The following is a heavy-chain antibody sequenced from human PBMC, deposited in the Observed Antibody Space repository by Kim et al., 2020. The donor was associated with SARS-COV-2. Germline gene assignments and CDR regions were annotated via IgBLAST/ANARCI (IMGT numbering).Heavy chain of an antibody. CDR3: ASLGRSREIAARGIADY. CDR1: GGSFSGYY. V-gene: IGHV4-34*01. J-gene: IGHJ4*02. CDR2: INHSGST. Sequence: SETLSLTCAVYGGSFSGYYWSWIRQPPGKGLEWIGEINHSGSTNYNPSLKSRVTISVDTSKNQFSLKLSSVTAADTAVYYCASLGRSREIAARGIADYWGQGTLVTVSS. D-gene: IGHD6-6*01.